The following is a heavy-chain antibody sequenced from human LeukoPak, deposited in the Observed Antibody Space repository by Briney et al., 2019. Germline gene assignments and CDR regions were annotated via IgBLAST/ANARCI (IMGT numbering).Heavy chain of an antibody. CDR1: GYSISSGYY. J-gene: IGHJ6*04. CDR3: ARHNYVPAAMVDV. D-gene: IGHD2-2*01. V-gene: IGHV4-38-2*01. Sequence: PSETLSLTCAVSGYSISSGYYWGWIRQPPGKGLEWIGSICHSGSTYYNPSLKSRVTISVDTSKNQFSLKLSSVTAADTAVYYCARHNYVPAAMVDVWGKGTTVTVSS. CDR2: ICHSGST.